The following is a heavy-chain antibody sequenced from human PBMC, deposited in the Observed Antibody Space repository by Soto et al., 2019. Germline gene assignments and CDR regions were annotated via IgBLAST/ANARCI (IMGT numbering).Heavy chain of an antibody. CDR3: ARDAPPADY. CDR2: ISAYNGNT. J-gene: IGHJ4*02. V-gene: IGHV1-18*01. Sequence: KNNLDSVKVSYKASGYTFTSYAISWVRQVPGQGLEWMGWISAYNGNTNYAQKLQGRVTMTTDTSTSTAYMELRSLRSDDTAVYYCARDAPPADYWGQGTLVTVSS. CDR1: GYTFTSYA.